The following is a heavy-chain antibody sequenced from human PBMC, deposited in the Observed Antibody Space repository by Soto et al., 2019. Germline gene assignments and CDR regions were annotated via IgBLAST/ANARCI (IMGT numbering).Heavy chain of an antibody. J-gene: IGHJ4*02. CDR3: ARVIEYYDILTGYSTNKGPFDY. V-gene: IGHV1-18*01. CDR2: ISAYNGNT. Sequence: ASVKVSCKASGYTFTSYGISWVRQAPGQGLEWMGWISAYNGNTNYAQKLQSRVTMTTDTSTSTAYMELRSLRSDDTAVYYCARVIEYYDILTGYSTNKGPFDYWGQGTLVTVSS. CDR1: GYTFTSYG. D-gene: IGHD3-9*01.